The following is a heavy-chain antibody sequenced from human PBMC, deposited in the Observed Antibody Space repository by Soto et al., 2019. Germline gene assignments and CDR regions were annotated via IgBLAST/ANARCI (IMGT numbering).Heavy chain of an antibody. V-gene: IGHV4-59*12. CDR3: ARNGGSTWYYFES. J-gene: IGHJ4*02. Sequence: PSETLSLTCTVSGGSISSYYWSWIRQPPGKGLEWIGYIYYSGSTNYNPSLKSRVTISVDTSKNQFSLKVSSVTAADTGMYYCARNGGSTWYYFESWGQGTVVTVSS. D-gene: IGHD6-13*01. CDR2: IYYSGST. CDR1: GGSISSYY.